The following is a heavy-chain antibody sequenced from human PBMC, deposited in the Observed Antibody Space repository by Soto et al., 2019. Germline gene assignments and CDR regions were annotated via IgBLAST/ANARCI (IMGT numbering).Heavy chain of an antibody. CDR3: AKIQQWTVFDF. Sequence: GSLRLSCAASGFTFSTSAMSWVRQAPGKGLEWVSATDGSGRSTYYADSVKGRFTISRDNSKNTVSLQMNSLRAEDTAVYYCAKIQQWTVFDFWGQGTLVTVSS. CDR2: TDGSGRST. D-gene: IGHD6-19*01. V-gene: IGHV3-23*01. CDR1: GFTFSTSA. J-gene: IGHJ4*02.